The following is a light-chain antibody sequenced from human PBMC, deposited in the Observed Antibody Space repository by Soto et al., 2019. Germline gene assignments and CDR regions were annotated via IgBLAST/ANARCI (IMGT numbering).Light chain of an antibody. J-gene: IGKJ2*01. Sequence: EMVLTQSPATLSLSPGDRATLSCRASQSVGRYLAWYQQRPGQAPRLLIYDSSNRATGIPARFSGNGSGRDFTLTISSLEPEDFAVDYCQYHTDWPPYTFGQGTKLEI. CDR3: QYHTDWPPYT. V-gene: IGKV3-11*02. CDR2: DSS. CDR1: QSVGRY.